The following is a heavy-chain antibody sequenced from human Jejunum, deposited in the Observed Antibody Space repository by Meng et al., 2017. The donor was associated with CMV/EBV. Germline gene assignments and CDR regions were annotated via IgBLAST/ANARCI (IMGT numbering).Heavy chain of an antibody. CDR1: FRNYA. Sequence: FRNYALHWVRQAPGNGLEWVAVISSDGSNKYYADSLKGRFTISRDNSKNTVYLQMNSLRAEDTAIYYCARGGRYCLETNCLNWFDPWGQGTLVTVSS. CDR3: ARGGRYCLETNCLNWFDP. CDR2: ISSDGSNK. J-gene: IGHJ5*02. V-gene: IGHV3-30*04. D-gene: IGHD2-15*01.